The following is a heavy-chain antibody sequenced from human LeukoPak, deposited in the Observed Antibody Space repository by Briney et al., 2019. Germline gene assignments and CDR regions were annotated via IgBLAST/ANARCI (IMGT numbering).Heavy chain of an antibody. CDR1: GFTFSSYE. CDR2: IYTSGST. Sequence: GSLRLSCAASGFTFSSYEMNWVRQAPGKGLEWLGYIYTSGSTNYNPSLKSRVTISADTSKNQFSLKLSSVTAADTAVYYCARHRSPTSSSFFDSWGQGTLVSVSS. CDR3: ARHRSPTSSSFFDS. V-gene: IGHV4-4*09. J-gene: IGHJ5*01. D-gene: IGHD2-2*01.